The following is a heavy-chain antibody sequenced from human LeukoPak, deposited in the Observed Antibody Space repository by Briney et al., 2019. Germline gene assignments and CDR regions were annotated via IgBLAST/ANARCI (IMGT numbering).Heavy chain of an antibody. CDR2: IYPDDSDT. J-gene: IGHJ4*02. V-gene: IGHV5-51*01. D-gene: IGHD3-22*01. CDR1: GYSFTSYW. Sequence: GESLKISCKGSGYSFTSYWIGWVRQMPGKGLEWMGIIYPDDSDTRYSPSFQGQVTISADKSISTAYLQWSSLKASDTAIYYCARRYDSSAYAVDYWGQGTLVTVSS. CDR3: ARRYDSSAYAVDY.